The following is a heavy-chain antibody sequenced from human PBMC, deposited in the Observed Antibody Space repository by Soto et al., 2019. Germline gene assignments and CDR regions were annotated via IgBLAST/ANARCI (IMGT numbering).Heavy chain of an antibody. Sequence: GGSLRLSCSASGFTFSSNAMHWVRQAPGKALEYVSGISSNGGTTYYADSVKDRFTISRDSPKNTLYLQVNSLTTEDTAVYYCVRSSRRDITASRGMDVWGQGTTVTVS. V-gene: IGHV3-64*04. CDR1: GFTFSSNA. J-gene: IGHJ6*02. D-gene: IGHD3-3*01. CDR3: VRSSRRDITASRGMDV. CDR2: ISSNGGTT.